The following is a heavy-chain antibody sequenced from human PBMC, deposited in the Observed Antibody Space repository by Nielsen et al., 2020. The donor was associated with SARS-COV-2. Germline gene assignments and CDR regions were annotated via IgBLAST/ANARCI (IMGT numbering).Heavy chain of an antibody. CDR2: IYPGDSDT. CDR3: ARVWGDYGRSRYYGMDV. CDR1: GYSFTSYW. D-gene: IGHD4-17*01. Sequence: GESLKISCKGSGYSFTSYWIGWVCQMPGKGLEWMGIIYPGDSDTRYSPSFQGQVTISADKSISTAYLQWSSLKASDTAMYYCARVWGDYGRSRYYGMDVWGQGTTVTVSS. V-gene: IGHV5-51*01. J-gene: IGHJ6*02.